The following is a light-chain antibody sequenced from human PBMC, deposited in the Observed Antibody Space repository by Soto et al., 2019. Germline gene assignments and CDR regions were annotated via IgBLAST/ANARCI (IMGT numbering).Light chain of an antibody. CDR3: QQCNNWRRT. CDR2: GAS. Sequence: EIVMTKSPATLSVSPRERASLSGRASQSVSSNLAGYQQKPGQAPRLIIYGASTRATGIPARFSDSGSGTELSLTISRLQSEDLAVYYFQQCNNWRRTFGPSTKVQIK. J-gene: IGKJ1*01. V-gene: IGKV3-15*01. CDR1: QSVSSN.